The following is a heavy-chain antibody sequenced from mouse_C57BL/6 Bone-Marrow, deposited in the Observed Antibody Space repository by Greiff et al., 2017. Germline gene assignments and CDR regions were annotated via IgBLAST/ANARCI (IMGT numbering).Heavy chain of an antibody. CDR2: IWSGGST. D-gene: IGHD1-1*01. J-gene: IGHJ3*01. V-gene: IGHV2-2*01. CDR1: GFSLTSYG. Sequence: VKLQESGPGLVQPSQSLSITCTVSGFSLTSYGVHWVRQSPGKGLEWLGVIWSGGSTDYNAAFISRLSISKDNSKSHVFFKMNRLQADDTAIYCCARIGYGSSSFAYWGQGTLVTVSA. CDR3: ARIGYGSSSFAY.